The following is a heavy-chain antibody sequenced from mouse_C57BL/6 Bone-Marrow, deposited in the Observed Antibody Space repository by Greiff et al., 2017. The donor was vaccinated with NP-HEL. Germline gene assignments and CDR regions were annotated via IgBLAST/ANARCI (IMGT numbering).Heavy chain of an antibody. CDR3: ARNLYGSSYVYWYFDV. CDR1: GFSLTSYG. CDR2: IWSGGST. D-gene: IGHD1-1*01. Sequence: VQLVESGPGLVQPSQSLSITCTVSGFSLTSYGVHWVRQSPGKGLEWLGVIWSGGSTDYNAAFISRLSISKDNSKSQVFFKMNSLQADDTAIYYCARNLYGSSYVYWYFDVWGTGTTVTVSS. J-gene: IGHJ1*03. V-gene: IGHV2-2*01.